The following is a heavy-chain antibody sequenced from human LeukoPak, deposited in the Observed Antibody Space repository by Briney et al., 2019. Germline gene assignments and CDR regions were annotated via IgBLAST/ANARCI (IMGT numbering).Heavy chain of an antibody. D-gene: IGHD1-26*01. Sequence: SETLSLTCAVCGGSFSGYYWSWIRQPPGKGLEWIGEINHSGSTNYNPSLKSRVTISVDTSKNQFSLKLSSVTAADTAVYYCARGVPGATHMDVWGQGTTVTVSS. CDR1: GGSFSGYY. V-gene: IGHV4-34*01. CDR3: ARGVPGATHMDV. J-gene: IGHJ6*02. CDR2: INHSGST.